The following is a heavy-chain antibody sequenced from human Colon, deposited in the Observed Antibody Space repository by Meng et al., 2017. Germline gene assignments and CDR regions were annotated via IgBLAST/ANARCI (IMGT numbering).Heavy chain of an antibody. CDR1: GASVSSDSHY. CDR3: ARVNGDFDEAWFDP. CDR2: IYYTGNT. Sequence: VHRQESGPGLVRPSETLSLTCTVSGASVSSDSHYWSWIRQSPGKGLEWIGYIYYTGNTNYNPSLASRVSMSLDTSKNHFSLHLTSVTAADTAIYYCARVNGDFDEAWFDPWGQGTLVTVSS. J-gene: IGHJ5*02. V-gene: IGHV4-61*03. D-gene: IGHD4-17*01.